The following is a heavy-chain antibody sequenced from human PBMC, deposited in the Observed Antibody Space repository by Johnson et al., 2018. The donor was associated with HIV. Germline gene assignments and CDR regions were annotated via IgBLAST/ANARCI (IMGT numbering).Heavy chain of an antibody. CDR3: ATRQQLVPGAFDI. Sequence: QVQLVESGGGVVQPGRSLRLSWVRQAPGKGLDWVAVISYDGSNKYYADSVKGRFTISRDNSKNTLYLQMNSLRAEDTAVYYCATRQQLVPGAFDICGQGTMVTVSS. CDR2: ISYDGSNK. D-gene: IGHD6-13*01. V-gene: IGHV3-30*04. J-gene: IGHJ3*02.